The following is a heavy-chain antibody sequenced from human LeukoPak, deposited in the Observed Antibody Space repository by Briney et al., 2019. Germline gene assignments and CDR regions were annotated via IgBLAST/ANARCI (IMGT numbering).Heavy chain of an antibody. CDR3: AKINNYADY. V-gene: IGHV3-30*18. D-gene: IGHD5-18*01. J-gene: IGHJ4*02. CDR1: GFTFNIFG. Sequence: GRSLRLSCAASGFTFNIFGIHWVGQAPGKGVEGVAAISPDGNLEYYTESVKGRFTVSRDNSNNMIYLQMNSLRGEDSAVYYCAKINNYADYWGQGTLVTVSS. CDR2: ISPDGNLE.